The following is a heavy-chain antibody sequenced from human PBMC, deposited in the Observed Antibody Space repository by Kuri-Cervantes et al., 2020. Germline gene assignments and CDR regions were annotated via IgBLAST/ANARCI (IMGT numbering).Heavy chain of an antibody. D-gene: IGHD2-2*01. CDR2: IYYSGST. CDR1: GYSISSSNW. CDR3: ARTRSNSAAISGRTPNYFYGMDV. V-gene: IGHV4-28*01. J-gene: IGHJ6*02. Sequence: SQTLSLTCAVSGYSISSSNWWGWIRQPPGKGLEWIGYIYYSGSTYYNPSLKSRVTISVDTSKNQFSLKLSSVTAADTAVYYCARTRSNSAAISGRTPNYFYGMDVWGQGTTVTVSS.